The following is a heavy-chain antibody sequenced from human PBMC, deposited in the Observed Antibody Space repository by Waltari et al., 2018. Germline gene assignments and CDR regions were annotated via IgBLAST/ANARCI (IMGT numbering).Heavy chain of an antibody. CDR3: GRDRGRGLYLDS. V-gene: IGHV4-4*02. CDR2: VHGSGKT. J-gene: IGHJ4*02. D-gene: IGHD2-15*01. Sequence: QLQQSGPGLVKPSGTLSLTRAVSGDSMTSPYWWSWVRQSPGKGLEWIGQVHGSGKTNYNPSFASRVSVTLHTSANQFSLRVTSATAADTAVYYCGRDRGRGLYLDSWGQGTLVTVSP. CDR1: GDSMTSPYW.